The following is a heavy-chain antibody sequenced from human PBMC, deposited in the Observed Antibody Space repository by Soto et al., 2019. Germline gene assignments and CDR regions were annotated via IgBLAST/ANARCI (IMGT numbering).Heavy chain of an antibody. CDR1: GFTFSYYF. J-gene: IGHJ4*02. CDR3: EIGHWLRW. CDR2: IKQDGNER. D-gene: IGHD6-19*01. Sequence: ELQLVDSGGALVQPGESLRLSCPASGFTFSYYFMTWVGQAPGKGLEWVATIKQDGNERYYVDSLKGRFTISRDNAYKPLYLQMNAQRHEDTAVCYCEIGHWLRWWCQGALVTVSS. V-gene: IGHV3-7*01.